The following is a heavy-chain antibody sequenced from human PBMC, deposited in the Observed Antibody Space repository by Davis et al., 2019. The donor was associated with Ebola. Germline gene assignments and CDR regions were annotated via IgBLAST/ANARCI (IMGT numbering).Heavy chain of an antibody. Sequence: ASVKVSCKASGYTFTSYGISWVRQAPGQGLEWMGWISAYNGNTNYAQKLQGRVTMTTDTSTSTAYMELRSLRSDDTAVYYCARDWGHIVVVVAVPFDYWGQGTLVTVSS. CDR1: GYTFTSYG. J-gene: IGHJ4*02. CDR3: ARDWGHIVVVVAVPFDY. V-gene: IGHV1-18*01. D-gene: IGHD2-15*01. CDR2: ISAYNGNT.